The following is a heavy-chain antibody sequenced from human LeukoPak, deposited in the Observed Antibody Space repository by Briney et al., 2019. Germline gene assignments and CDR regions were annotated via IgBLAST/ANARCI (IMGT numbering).Heavy chain of an antibody. CDR2: ISYDGSNK. D-gene: IGHD3-10*01. V-gene: IGHV3-30*18. CDR3: AKDSPIWFGELYYFDY. J-gene: IGHJ4*02. CDR1: GFTFSSYG. Sequence: GSLRLSCAASGFTFSSYGMHWVREAPGKGLEWVAVISYDGSNKYYADSVKGRFTISRDNSKNTLYLQMNSLRAEDTAVYYCAKDSPIWFGELYYFDYWGQGTLVTVSS.